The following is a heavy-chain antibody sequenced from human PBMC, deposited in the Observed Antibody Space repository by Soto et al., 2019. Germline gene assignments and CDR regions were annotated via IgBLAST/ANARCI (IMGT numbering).Heavy chain of an antibody. V-gene: IGHV1-69*02. D-gene: IGHD1-26*01. Sequence: ASVKVSCKASGGTFSSYTISWVRQAPGQGLEWMGRIIPILGIANYAQKFQGRVTITADKSTSTAYMELSSLRSEDTAVYYCASALGSGSYYSYYYYGMDVWGQGTTVTVSS. J-gene: IGHJ6*02. CDR1: GGTFSSYT. CDR2: IIPILGIA. CDR3: ASALGSGSYYSYYYYGMDV.